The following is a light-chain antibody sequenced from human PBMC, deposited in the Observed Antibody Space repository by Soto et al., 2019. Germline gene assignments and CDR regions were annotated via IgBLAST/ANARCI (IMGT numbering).Light chain of an antibody. Sequence: DIQMTQSPSSLSAFVGDRVTITCRASQSISNYLHWYQQKPGKAPKLLIFAASSLQSGVPSRFSGSGSGTEFTLTISSLQPDDFATYYCQHYNSYSEAFGQGTKVELK. CDR3: QHYNSYSEA. J-gene: IGKJ1*01. CDR1: QSISNY. V-gene: IGKV1-16*01. CDR2: AAS.